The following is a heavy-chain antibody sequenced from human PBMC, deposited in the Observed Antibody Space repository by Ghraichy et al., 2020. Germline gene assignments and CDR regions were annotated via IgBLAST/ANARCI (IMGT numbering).Heavy chain of an antibody. J-gene: IGHJ6*02. CDR1: GGSISSYY. CDR2: IYYSGST. V-gene: IGHV4-59*01. Sequence: SETLSLTCTVSGGSISSYYWSWIRQPPGKGLEWIGYIYYSGSTNYNPSLKSRVTISVDTSKNQFSLKLSSVTAADTAVYYCARDAPVYYDFWSGYYSYYYYGMDVWGQGTTVTVSS. CDR3: ARDAPVYYDFWSGYYSYYYYGMDV. D-gene: IGHD3-3*01.